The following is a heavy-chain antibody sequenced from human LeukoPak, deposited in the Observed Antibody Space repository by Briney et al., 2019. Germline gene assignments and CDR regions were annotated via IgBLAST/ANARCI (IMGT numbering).Heavy chain of an antibody. Sequence: LSLTCAVYGGSFSGYYWSWFRQAPGKGLEWISYISGSGTDTNYADSVKGRFTVSRDNAKNSQYLQMNSLRVEDTAVYYCARGHTTVRHWGQGTLVTVSS. CDR2: ISGSGTDT. V-gene: IGHV3-11*06. CDR3: ARGHTTVRH. D-gene: IGHD4-11*01. CDR1: GGSFSGYY. J-gene: IGHJ4*02.